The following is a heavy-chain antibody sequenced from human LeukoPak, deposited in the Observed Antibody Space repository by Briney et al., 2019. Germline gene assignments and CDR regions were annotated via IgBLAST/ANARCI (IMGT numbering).Heavy chain of an antibody. CDR1: GGSISSGSYY. CDR3: ARHDCITTTCYYFYGMDV. J-gene: IGHJ6*02. CDR2: IYYSGST. V-gene: IGHV4-39*01. Sequence: PSETLSLTCAVSGGSISSGSYYWAWIRQSSGKGPEWIGSIYYSGSTYYNPSLKSRVTISVDTSKNQFSLKLSSVTATDTAVYYCARHDCITTTCYYFYGMDVWGQGTTVTVSS. D-gene: IGHD2-2*01.